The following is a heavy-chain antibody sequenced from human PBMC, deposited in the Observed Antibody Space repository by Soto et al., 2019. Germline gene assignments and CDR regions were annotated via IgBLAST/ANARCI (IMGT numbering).Heavy chain of an antibody. Sequence: SETLSLTCTVSGGSITTGGYYWSWIRQLPGKGLEWIGHRYYSESTYYNPSLKSRVSISLDTSKNQFSLKLSFVTAADTAMYYCARTKCSGGSCYSWSLDYWGKGTPDTVS. CDR2: RYYSEST. D-gene: IGHD2-15*01. V-gene: IGHV4-31*03. CDR1: GGSITTGGYY. J-gene: IGHJ4*02. CDR3: ARTKCSGGSCYSWSLDY.